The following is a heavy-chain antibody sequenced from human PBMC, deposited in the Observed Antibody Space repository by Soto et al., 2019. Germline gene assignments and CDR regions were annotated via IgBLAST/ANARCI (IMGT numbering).Heavy chain of an antibody. CDR1: GFTFSDYA. Sequence: VQLVESGGGVVQPGRSLRLSCAASGFTFSDYAMHWVRQAPCKGLEWVAVVSHDGRNTHYADSVKGRFTISRDSSKNTVSLEMTSLRAEDTAVYYCAKGRRQWLVTSDFNYWGQGALVTVSS. CDR3: AKGRRQWLVTSDFNY. J-gene: IGHJ4*02. D-gene: IGHD6-19*01. CDR2: VSHDGRNT. V-gene: IGHV3-30*18.